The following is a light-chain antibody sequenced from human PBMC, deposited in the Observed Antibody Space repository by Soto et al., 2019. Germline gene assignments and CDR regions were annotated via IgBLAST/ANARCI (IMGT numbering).Light chain of an antibody. J-gene: IGKJ4*01. Sequence: IVMTQSPVTLSVSPGERAALSCRASQNIFTNLAWYQQKPGQAPRLVIYDASTRATDIPARFSGSGFGTEFILTISSLQSADFAVYYCQQYNNWPPRLTFGGGTKVDIK. CDR2: DAS. CDR3: QQYNNWPPRLT. CDR1: QNIFTN. V-gene: IGKV3-15*01.